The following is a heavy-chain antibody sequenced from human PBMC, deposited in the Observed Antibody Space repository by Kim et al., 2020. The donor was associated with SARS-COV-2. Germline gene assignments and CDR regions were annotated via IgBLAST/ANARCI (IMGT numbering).Heavy chain of an antibody. J-gene: IGHJ4*02. CDR3: ARLDYDSSGAYFDY. CDR1: GFTVSSNY. Sequence: GGSLRLSCAASGFTVSSNYMSWVRQAPGKGLEWVSVIYSGGSTYYADSVKGRFTISRHNSKNTLYLQMNSLRAEDTAVYYCARLDYDSSGAYFDYWGQGTLVTVSS. CDR2: IYSGGST. V-gene: IGHV3-53*04. D-gene: IGHD3-22*01.